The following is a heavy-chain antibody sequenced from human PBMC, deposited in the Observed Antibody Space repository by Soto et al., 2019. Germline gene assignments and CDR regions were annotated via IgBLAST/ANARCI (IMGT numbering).Heavy chain of an antibody. CDR2: ISSSGSSI. CDR3: ARDLGYYDSRGYFDY. J-gene: IGHJ4*02. Sequence: QVLLVESGGGLVKPGGSLRLSCAASGFTFSESYMSWIRQPTGKGLEWVSYISSSGSSIYYADSVKGRFTISRDNAKNSLYLQMNSLRAEDTAVYYCARDLGYYDSRGYFDYWGQGTLVTVSS. V-gene: IGHV3-11*01. CDR1: GFTFSESY. D-gene: IGHD3-22*01.